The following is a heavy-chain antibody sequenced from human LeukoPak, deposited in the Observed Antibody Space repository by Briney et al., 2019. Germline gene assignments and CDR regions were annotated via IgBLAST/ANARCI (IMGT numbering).Heavy chain of an antibody. J-gene: IGHJ4*02. CDR2: IIPIFGTA. Sequence: ASVKVSCKASGGTFSSYAISWVRQAPGQGREWMGGIIPIFGTANYAQKFQGRVTITADESTSTAYMELSSLRSEDTAVYYCARLPDSSGYYHFDYWGQGTLVTVSS. D-gene: IGHD3-22*01. CDR3: ARLPDSSGYYHFDY. CDR1: GGTFSSYA. V-gene: IGHV1-69*01.